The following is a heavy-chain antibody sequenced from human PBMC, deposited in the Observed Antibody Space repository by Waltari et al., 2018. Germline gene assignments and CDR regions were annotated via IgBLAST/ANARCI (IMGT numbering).Heavy chain of an antibody. V-gene: IGHV3-11*01. J-gene: IGHJ3*02. CDR3: ARHQQPTYRHAFDI. CDR1: GFTFSDYY. CDR2: MSSSGSTI. D-gene: IGHD6-13*01. Sequence: QVQLVESGGGLVKPGGSLRLSCAASGFTFSDYYMSWIRQAPGKGLEWVSYMSSSGSTIYYADSVKGRFTISRHNAKNSLYLQMNSLRAEDTAVYYCARHQQPTYRHAFDIWGQGTMVTVSS.